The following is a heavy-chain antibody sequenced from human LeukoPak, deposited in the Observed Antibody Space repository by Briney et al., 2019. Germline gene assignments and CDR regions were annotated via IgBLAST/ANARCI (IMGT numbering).Heavy chain of an antibody. Sequence: PSETLSLTCAVYGGSFSGYYWSWLRQPPGKGLEGIGEINHSGSTNYNPSLKSRVTISVDTSKNQFSLKLSSVTAADTAVYYCARGGRKLYYYDSSGPRTPFDYWGQGTLVTVSS. CDR3: ARGGRKLYYYDSSGPRTPFDY. CDR2: INHSGST. J-gene: IGHJ4*02. CDR1: GGSFSGYY. D-gene: IGHD3-22*01. V-gene: IGHV4-34*01.